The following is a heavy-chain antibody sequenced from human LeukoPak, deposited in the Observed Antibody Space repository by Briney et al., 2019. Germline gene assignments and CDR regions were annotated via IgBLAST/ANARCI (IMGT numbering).Heavy chain of an antibody. CDR2: IIPIFGTA. V-gene: IGHV1-69*13. CDR3: ARDGQLYNQGPYYFDY. CDR1: GGTFSSYA. D-gene: IGHD6-6*01. J-gene: IGHJ4*02. Sequence: ASVKVSCKASGGTFSSYAISWVRQAPGQGLEWMGGIIPIFGTANYAQKFQGRVTITADESTSTAYMELSSLRSEDTAVYYCARDGQLYNQGPYYFDYWGQGTLVTVSS.